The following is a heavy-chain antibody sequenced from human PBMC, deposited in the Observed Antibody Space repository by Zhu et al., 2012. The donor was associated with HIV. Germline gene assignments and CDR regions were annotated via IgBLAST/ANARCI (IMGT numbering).Heavy chain of an antibody. CDR2: INHRGTT. J-gene: IGHJ6*02. CDR1: DESFNGHY. CDR3: ARGRSPDFSRPSRYFDRVMNQSPPTSRRYGLDV. D-gene: IGHD3-9*01. V-gene: IGHV4-34*01. Sequence: QVQLQQWGAGLLKPSETLSLTCAVYDESFNGHYWTWIRQPPGKGLEWIGEINHRGTTNYNPSLTSRVTISVDTSKKQFSLKLISVTAADTAVYYCARGRSPDFSRPSRYFDRVMNQSPPTSRRYGLDVWGQGTTVTVSS.